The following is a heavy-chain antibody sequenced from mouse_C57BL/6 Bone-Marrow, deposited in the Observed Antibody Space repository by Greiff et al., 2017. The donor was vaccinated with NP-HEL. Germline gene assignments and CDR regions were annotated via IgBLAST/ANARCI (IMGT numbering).Heavy chain of an antibody. V-gene: IGHV1-64*01. CDR2: IHPNSGST. CDR3: ALYGNYWYFDV. D-gene: IGHD2-1*01. CDR1: GYTFTSYW. Sequence: QFQLQQPGAELVKPGASVKLSCKASGYTFTSYWMHWVKQRPGQGLEWIGMIHPNSGSTNYNEKFKSKATLTVDKSSSTAYMQLSSLTSEDSAVYYCALYGNYWYFDVWGTGTTVTVSS. J-gene: IGHJ1*03.